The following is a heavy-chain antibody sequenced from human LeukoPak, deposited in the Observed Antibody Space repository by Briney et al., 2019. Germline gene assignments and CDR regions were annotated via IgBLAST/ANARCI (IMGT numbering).Heavy chain of an antibody. CDR1: GGSISSYY. CDR2: IYYSGST. J-gene: IGHJ1*01. CDR3: ASQPLSIAAAVS. Sequence: PSETLSLTCTVSGGSISSYYWSWIWQPPGKGLEWIGYIYYSGSTNYNPSLKSRVTISVDTSKNQFSLKLSSVTAADTAVYYCASQPLSIAAAVSWGQGTLVTVSS. D-gene: IGHD6-13*01. V-gene: IGHV4-59*08.